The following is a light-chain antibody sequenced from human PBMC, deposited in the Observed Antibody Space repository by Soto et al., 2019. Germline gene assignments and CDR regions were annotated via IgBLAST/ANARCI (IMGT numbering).Light chain of an antibody. CDR1: QNVNSSY. J-gene: IGKJ3*01. CDR3: QQYGSSPFT. Sequence: EIVLTQSPGTLSLSPGERATLSCRASQNVNSSYLAWYQQKPGQTPRLLFYGASSRATGIPDRFSGSGSGTDFTLTISRLEPEDFAVYYCQQYGSSPFTFGPGTKVDIK. CDR2: GAS. V-gene: IGKV3-20*01.